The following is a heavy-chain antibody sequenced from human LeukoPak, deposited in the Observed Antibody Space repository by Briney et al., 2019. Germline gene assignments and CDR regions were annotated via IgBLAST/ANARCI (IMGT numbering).Heavy chain of an antibody. D-gene: IGHD2/OR15-2a*01. J-gene: IGHJ4*02. Sequence: GGSLRLSCAASGFTFSSYSMNWVRQAPGKGLEWVSSISNSSSYIYYADSVKGRFTVSRDNAKNSLYLQMNSLRAEDTAVYYCAKDSTTLAEDFDYWGQGTLVTVSS. CDR2: ISNSSSYI. CDR1: GFTFSSYS. CDR3: AKDSTTLAEDFDY. V-gene: IGHV3-21*04.